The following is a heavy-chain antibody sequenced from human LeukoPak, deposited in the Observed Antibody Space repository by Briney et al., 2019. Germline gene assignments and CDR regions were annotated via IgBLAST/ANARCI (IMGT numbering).Heavy chain of an antibody. V-gene: IGHV1-2*04. J-gene: IGHJ4*02. CDR1: GYTFTGYY. Sequence: ASVKVSCKASGYTFTGYYMHWVRQAPGQGLEWMGWINPNSGGTNYAQKFQGWVTMTRDTSISTAYMELSRLRSDDTAVYYCARAAMNLDGYNWWYFDYWGQGALVTVSS. CDR2: INPNSGGT. CDR3: ARAAMNLDGYNWWYFDY. D-gene: IGHD5-24*01.